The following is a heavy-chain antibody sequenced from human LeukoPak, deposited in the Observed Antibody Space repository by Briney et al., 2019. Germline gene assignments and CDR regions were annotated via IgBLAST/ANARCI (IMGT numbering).Heavy chain of an antibody. V-gene: IGHV4-59*01. J-gene: IGHJ6*02. D-gene: IGHD3-10*01. CDR3: ARDPGYYYGWGKYYYYGMDV. Sequence: SETLSLTCTVSGGSISSYYWSWIRQPPGKGLEWIGYIYYSGSTNYNPSLKSRVTISVDTSKNQFSLKLSSVTAADTAVYYCARDPGYYYGWGKYYYYGMDVWGQGTTVTVSS. CDR1: GGSISSYY. CDR2: IYYSGST.